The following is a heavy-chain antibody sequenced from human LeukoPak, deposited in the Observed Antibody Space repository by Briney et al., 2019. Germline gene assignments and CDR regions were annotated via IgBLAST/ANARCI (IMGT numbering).Heavy chain of an antibody. Sequence: SETLSLTCTVSGGSISSSSYYWGWIRQPPGKGLEWIGSIYYSGSTYYNPSLKSRVTISVDTSKNQFSLKLSSVTAADTAVYYCARVRGVEWLREYYFDYWGQGTLVTVSS. V-gene: IGHV4-39*07. CDR3: ARVRGVEWLREYYFDY. D-gene: IGHD5-12*01. J-gene: IGHJ4*02. CDR1: GGSISSSSYY. CDR2: IYYSGST.